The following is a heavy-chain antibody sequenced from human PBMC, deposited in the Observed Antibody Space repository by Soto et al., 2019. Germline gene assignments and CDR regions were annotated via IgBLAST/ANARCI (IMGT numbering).Heavy chain of an antibody. CDR3: ARGWGYDSNDYYYAY. Sequence: QVQLVQSGAQVRKPGSSVKVSRKASGGTFSRHAISWVRQAPGQGLDWMGGIIPSFGTANHAQKVQGRVTLVADESTSTVYMALRSLRSEDTAMYYCARGWGYDSNDYYYAYWGQGTLVIVSS. J-gene: IGHJ4*02. CDR1: GGTFSRHA. CDR2: IIPSFGTA. V-gene: IGHV1-69*01. D-gene: IGHD3-22*01.